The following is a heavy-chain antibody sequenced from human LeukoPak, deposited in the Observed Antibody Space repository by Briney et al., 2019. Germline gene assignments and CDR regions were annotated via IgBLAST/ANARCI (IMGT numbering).Heavy chain of an antibody. J-gene: IGHJ5*02. CDR1: GFTFSSYS. V-gene: IGHV3-21*01. CDR2: ISSSSSYI. CDR3: ARQANSPLRWFDP. D-gene: IGHD1/OR15-1a*01. Sequence: GGSLRLSCAASGFTFSSYSMNWVRQAPGKGLEWVSSISSSSSYIYYADSVKGRFTISRDNAKNSLYLQMNSLRAEDTAVYYCARQANSPLRWFDPWGQGTLVTVSS.